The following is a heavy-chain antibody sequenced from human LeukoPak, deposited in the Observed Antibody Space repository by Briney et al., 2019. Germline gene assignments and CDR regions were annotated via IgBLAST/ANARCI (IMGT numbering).Heavy chain of an antibody. Sequence: GGSLRLSCAASGFTFSRYEMNWVRQAPGKGLEWVSSISSSSSYIYYADSVKGRFTISRDNAKNSLYLQMNSLRAEDTAVYYCARSRGGTYWFDPWGQGTLVTVSS. J-gene: IGHJ5*02. CDR2: ISSSSSYI. CDR1: GFTFSRYE. CDR3: ARSRGGTYWFDP. V-gene: IGHV3-21*01. D-gene: IGHD1-1*01.